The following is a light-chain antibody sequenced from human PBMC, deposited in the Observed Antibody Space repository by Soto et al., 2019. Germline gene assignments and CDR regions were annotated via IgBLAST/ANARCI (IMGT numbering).Light chain of an antibody. CDR3: QQYDSSPPDGFT. CDR1: QTVSSSY. V-gene: IGKV3-20*01. Sequence: DTVLTQSPGTLSLSPGERATLSCRASQTVSSSYLAWYQQKPGQAPRLLIYGASIRATGIPDRFSGSGSGTDFTLTISRLEPEDFAVYYCQQYDSSPPDGFTFGPGTKVDIK. CDR2: GAS. J-gene: IGKJ3*01.